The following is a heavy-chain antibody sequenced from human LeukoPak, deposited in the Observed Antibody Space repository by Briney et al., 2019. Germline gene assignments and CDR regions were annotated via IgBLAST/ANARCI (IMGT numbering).Heavy chain of an antibody. J-gene: IGHJ4*02. Sequence: SETLSLTCSVSGGSISSYHWSWIPHPPGKGLEWIGYIYYGGRTNYNPSLKSRVTISVDTSKNQFSLTVSSVTAADTAIYYCARHSLKLVDADFDYWGQGTLVTVSS. CDR3: ARHSLKLVDADFDY. V-gene: IGHV4-59*08. CDR1: GGSISSYH. D-gene: IGHD3-16*02. CDR2: IYYGGRT.